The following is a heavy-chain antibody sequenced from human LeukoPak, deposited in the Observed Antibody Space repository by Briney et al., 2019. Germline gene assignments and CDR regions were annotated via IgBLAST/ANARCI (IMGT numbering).Heavy chain of an antibody. D-gene: IGHD1-26*01. V-gene: IGHV3-21*01. J-gene: IGHJ4*02. CDR2: ISSSNSYI. Sequence: KPGGSLRLSCAASGFTFSSYSMNWVRQAPGKGLEWVSSISSSNSYIYYADSVKGRFTLSRDNAKNSLYLQMNSLRAEDTAVYYCARTGGSYPYYFEYWGQGTLVTVSS. CDR1: GFTFSSYS. CDR3: ARTGGSYPYYFEY.